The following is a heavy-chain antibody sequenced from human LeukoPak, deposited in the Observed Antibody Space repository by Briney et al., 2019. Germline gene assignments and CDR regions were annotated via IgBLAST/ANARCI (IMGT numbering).Heavy chain of an antibody. V-gene: IGHV3-30-3*02. CDR3: AARRDYYGSGG. CDR2: ISYDGSNK. D-gene: IGHD3-10*01. Sequence: GGSLRLSCAASGFTFSSYAMHWVRQAPGKGLEWVAVISYDGSNKYYADSVKGRFTISRDNSKNTLYLQMNSLRAEDTAVYYCAARRDYYGSGGWGQGTLVTVSS. J-gene: IGHJ4*02. CDR1: GFTFSSYA.